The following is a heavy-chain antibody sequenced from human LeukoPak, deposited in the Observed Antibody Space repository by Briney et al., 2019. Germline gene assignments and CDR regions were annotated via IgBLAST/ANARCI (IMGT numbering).Heavy chain of an antibody. CDR3: ARERRCNYYDSSGYYYGY. D-gene: IGHD3-22*01. J-gene: IGHJ4*02. CDR2: ISGSSSIT. Sequence: GGSLRLSCAASGFTFSNYAMSWVRQAPGKGLEWVSAISGSSSITYYGDPVRGRFTISRDNSKNTLNLQMNSLRAEDTAVYYCARERRCNYYDSSGYYYGYWGQGTLVTVSS. V-gene: IGHV3-23*01. CDR1: GFTFSNYA.